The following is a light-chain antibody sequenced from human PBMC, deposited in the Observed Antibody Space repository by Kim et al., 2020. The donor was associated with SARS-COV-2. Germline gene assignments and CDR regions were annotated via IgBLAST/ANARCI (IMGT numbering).Light chain of an antibody. CDR3: QVWDSYSDHYV. J-gene: IGLJ1*01. V-gene: IGLV3-21*04. CDR2: HDT. CDR1: NIGSKS. Sequence: SYELTQPPSVSVAPGKTARITCGGNNIGSKSVHWYQQMPGQAPVLVIFHDTDRPSGIPERFSGSNSGNTATLTISRVEAGDEADYYCQVWDSYSDHYVFGTGTQLTVL.